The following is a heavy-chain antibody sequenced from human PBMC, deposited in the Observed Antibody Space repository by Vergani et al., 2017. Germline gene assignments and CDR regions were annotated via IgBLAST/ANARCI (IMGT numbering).Heavy chain of an antibody. Sequence: EVQLVESGGVVVQPGGSLRLSCAASGFTFDDYAMHWVRHAPGKGLEWFSALSASDRRTHYADSVKGRFSISRYNSKNTLFLHMNSLRPEDTSVNYCARLSYEPTPYLQGGYDCWGQGTLVAVSS. CDR3: ARLSYEPTPYLQGGYDC. V-gene: IGHV3-23*04. CDR1: GFTFDDYA. CDR2: LSASDRRT. D-gene: IGHD2-15*01. J-gene: IGHJ4*02.